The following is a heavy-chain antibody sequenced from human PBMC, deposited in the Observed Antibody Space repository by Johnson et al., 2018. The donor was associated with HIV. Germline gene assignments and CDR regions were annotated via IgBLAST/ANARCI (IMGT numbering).Heavy chain of an antibody. CDR1: GFTFSTYG. CDR3: ARDPTLRITIFGVVITGDAFDI. J-gene: IGHJ3*02. V-gene: IGHV3-30*02. CDR2: IRDDGSNK. D-gene: IGHD3-3*01. Sequence: QVQLVESGGGLIQPAGSLRLSCAASGFTFSTYGMHWVRQAPGKGLEWVAFIRDDGSNKHYIESVKGRFTISRDNSKNTLYLQMNSLRAEDTALYYCARDPTLRITIFGVVITGDAFDIWGQGTMVTVSS.